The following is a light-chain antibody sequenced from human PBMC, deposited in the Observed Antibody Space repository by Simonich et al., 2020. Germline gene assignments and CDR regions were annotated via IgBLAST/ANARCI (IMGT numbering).Light chain of an antibody. CDR3: QQYYSTPYT. CDR2: WAS. V-gene: IGKV4-1*01. J-gene: IGKJ2*01. Sequence: DIVMTQSPDSLAVSLGERATINCKSSQSVLYSSNNKNYLAWYKQKPGQPPKQLIYWASTRESGVPDRFSGSGSGTDFPLTISSLQAEDVAVYYCQQYYSTPYTFGQGTKLEIK. CDR1: QSVLYSSNNKNY.